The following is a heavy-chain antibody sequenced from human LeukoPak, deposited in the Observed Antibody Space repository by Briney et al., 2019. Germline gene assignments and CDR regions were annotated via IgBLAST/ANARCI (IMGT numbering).Heavy chain of an antibody. J-gene: IGHJ4*02. CDR3: AKDPTLSNGYPYYFDY. CDR2: IAGSDGFT. CDR1: GFPFSSYA. V-gene: IGHV3-23*01. Sequence: GGSLRLSCAASGFPFSSYAMNWVRQAPGKGLEWVSVIAGSDGFTQYADSVKGRFTISRDNSKNTLNLQMNSLRAGDTAIYYCAKDPTLSNGYPYYFDYWGQGTLVTVSS. D-gene: IGHD5-18*01.